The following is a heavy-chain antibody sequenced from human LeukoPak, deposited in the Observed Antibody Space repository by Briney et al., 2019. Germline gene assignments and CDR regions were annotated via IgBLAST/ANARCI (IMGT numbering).Heavy chain of an antibody. J-gene: IGHJ4*02. CDR1: GFTFSSYG. CDR2: ISYDGSNK. CDR3: GKERWGYCSSAGCPLFDS. V-gene: IGHV3-30*18. D-gene: IGHD2-2*01. Sequence: GGSLRLSCAASGFTFSSYGMHWVRQAPGKGLEWVAVISYDGSNKYYADSVKGRFTISRDNPKNTLYLQMNTLSAEDTAVYYCGKERWGYCSSAGCPLFDSWGQGTLITVSS.